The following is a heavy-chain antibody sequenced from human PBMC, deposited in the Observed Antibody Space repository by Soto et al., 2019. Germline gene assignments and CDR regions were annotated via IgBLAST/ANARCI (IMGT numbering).Heavy chain of an antibody. Sequence: ASVKVSCKAFGYRFTTYYMHWVRQAPGQGLEWMGIINPNGGSRTYAQKFQGRVTMTSDTSTSIVYMELSSLTSEDTAVYFCARGEKKAGSGGMDVWGQGTTVTVSS. CDR3: ARGEKKAGSGGMDV. V-gene: IGHV1-46*01. CDR1: GYRFTTYY. CDR2: INPNGGSR. D-gene: IGHD3-16*01. J-gene: IGHJ6*02.